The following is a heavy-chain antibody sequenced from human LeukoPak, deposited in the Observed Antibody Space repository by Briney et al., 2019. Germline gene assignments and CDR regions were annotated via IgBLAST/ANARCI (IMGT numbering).Heavy chain of an antibody. J-gene: IGHJ6*03. CDR2: INPNSGGT. Sequence: GASVKVSCKASGYTFTGYHMHWVRQAPGQGLEWMGWINPNSGGTNYAQKFQGRVTMTRGTSISTAYMELSRLRSDDTAVYYCARTYSSSSDYYYYMDVWGQGTLVTVSS. V-gene: IGHV1-2*02. D-gene: IGHD6-6*01. CDR1: GYTFTGYH. CDR3: ARTYSSSSDYYYYMDV.